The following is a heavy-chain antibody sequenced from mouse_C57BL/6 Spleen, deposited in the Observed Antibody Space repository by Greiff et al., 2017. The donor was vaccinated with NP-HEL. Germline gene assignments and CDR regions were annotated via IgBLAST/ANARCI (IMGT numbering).Heavy chain of an antibody. CDR2: IWSGGST. Sequence: QVQLKESGPGLVQPSQSLSITCTVSGFSLTSYGVRWVRQSPGKGLEWLGVIWSGGSTDYNAAFISRLSISKDDSKSQVFFKMNSLQADDTAIYYCARKGGYDYEAWFAYWGQGTLVTVSA. CDR1: GFSLTSYG. J-gene: IGHJ3*01. V-gene: IGHV2-2*01. D-gene: IGHD2-4*01. CDR3: ARKGGYDYEAWFAY.